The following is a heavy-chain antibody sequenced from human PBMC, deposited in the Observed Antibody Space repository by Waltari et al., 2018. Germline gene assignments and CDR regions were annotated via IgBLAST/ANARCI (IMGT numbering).Heavy chain of an antibody. CDR2: TSSDGDNT. CDR3: AKAAEFYDILTPGDH. CDR1: GLTFHKLA. J-gene: IGHJ4*02. Sequence: EVQLVESGGGLAQPGGSLRLSCAAHGLTFHKLAIHWVRQAPGKGLEYVSTTSSDGDNTYYADSVKGRFTISRDNSKNTLYLQMGSLRAEDTAVYYCAKAAEFYDILTPGDHWGQGTLVTVSS. V-gene: IGHV3-64*07. D-gene: IGHD3-9*01.